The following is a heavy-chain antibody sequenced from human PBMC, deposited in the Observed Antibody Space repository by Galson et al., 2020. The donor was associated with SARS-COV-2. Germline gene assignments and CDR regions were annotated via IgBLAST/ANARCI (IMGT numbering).Heavy chain of an antibody. Sequence: GGSLRLSCAASGFTFSDYYMSWIRQAPGKGLEWVSYISSSGSTIYYADSVKGRFTISRDNAKNSLYLQMNSLRAEDTAVYYCARDLGDYGSGSYYYYYYGMDVWGQGTTVTVSS. D-gene: IGHD3-10*01. CDR3: ARDLGDYGSGSYYYYYYGMDV. CDR2: ISSSGSTI. J-gene: IGHJ6*02. CDR1: GFTFSDYY. V-gene: IGHV3-11*01.